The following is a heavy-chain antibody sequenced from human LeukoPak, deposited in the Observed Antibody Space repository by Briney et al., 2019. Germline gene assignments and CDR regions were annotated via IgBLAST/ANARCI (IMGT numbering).Heavy chain of an antibody. CDR1: GGSISGGDYS. V-gene: IGHV4-30-2*01. D-gene: IGHD3-16*01. Sequence: TLSLTCAVSGGSISGGDYSWSWIRQPPGKGLEWIGYIYHSGSTYYNPSLKSRITISIDRSKNQFSLSLSSVTAADTAIYYCARGGGYTAEFDFWGQGTLVTVSS. CDR3: ARGGGYTAEFDF. CDR2: IYHSGST. J-gene: IGHJ4*02.